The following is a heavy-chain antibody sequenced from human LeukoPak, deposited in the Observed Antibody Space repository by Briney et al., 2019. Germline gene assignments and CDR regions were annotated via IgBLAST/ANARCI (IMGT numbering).Heavy chain of an antibody. Sequence: AGGSLRLSCAASGFTFSSYSMNWVRQAPGKGLEWASSISSSSSYIYYADSVKGRFTISRDNAKNSLYLQMNSLRAEDTAVYYCARDYRSGYYLDYWGQGTLVTVSS. CDR1: GFTFSSYS. D-gene: IGHD3-3*01. CDR2: ISSSSSYI. J-gene: IGHJ4*02. V-gene: IGHV3-21*01. CDR3: ARDYRSGYYLDY.